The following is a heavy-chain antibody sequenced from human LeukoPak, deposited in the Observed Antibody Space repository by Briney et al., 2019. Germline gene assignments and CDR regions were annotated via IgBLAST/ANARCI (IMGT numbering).Heavy chain of an antibody. J-gene: IGHJ4*02. CDR2: ISGSGGST. CDR1: GYSISSGYY. Sequence: ETLSLTCTVSGYSISSGYYWGWIRQPPGKRLEWVSAISGSGGSTYYADSVKGRFTISRDNSKNTLYLQMNSLRAEDTAVYYCAKLTLTMIVVVSDYWGQGTLVTVSS. CDR3: AKLTLTMIVVVSDY. V-gene: IGHV3-23*01. D-gene: IGHD3-22*01.